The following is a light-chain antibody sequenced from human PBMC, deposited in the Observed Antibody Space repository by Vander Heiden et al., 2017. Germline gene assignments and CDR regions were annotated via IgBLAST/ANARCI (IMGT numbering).Light chain of an antibody. J-gene: IGLJ2*01. Sequence: SYELTQPPTVCVSPGQTARITCSGDALPKQYAYWYQQKPGQAPVLVIYKASERPSGIPERFSGSSSGTTVTLTISGVQAEDEADYYCQSADSSGTYVVFGGGTKLTVL. V-gene: IGLV3-25*03. CDR2: KAS. CDR1: ALPKQY. CDR3: QSADSSGTYVV.